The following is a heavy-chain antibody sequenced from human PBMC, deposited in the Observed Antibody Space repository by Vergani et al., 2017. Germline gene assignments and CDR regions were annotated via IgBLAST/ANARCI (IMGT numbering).Heavy chain of an antibody. CDR3: ARADLGGGSSTSCFDY. J-gene: IGHJ4*02. CDR1: GGSISSSSYY. V-gene: IGHV4-39*07. CDR2: IYYSGST. Sequence: QLQLQESGPGLVKPSETLSLTCTVSGGSISSSSYYWGWIRQPPGKGLEWIGSIYYSGSTYYNPSLKSRVTISVDTSKNQFSLKLSSVTAADTAVYYCARADLGGGSSTSCFDYWGQGTLVTVSS. D-gene: IGHD2-2*01.